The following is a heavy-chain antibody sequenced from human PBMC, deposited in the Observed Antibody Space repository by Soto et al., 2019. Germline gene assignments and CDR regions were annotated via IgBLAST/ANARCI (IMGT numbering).Heavy chain of an antibody. CDR2: IYYSGST. V-gene: IGHV4-59*08. Sequence: SETLSLTCTVSGGSISGNYWSWIRQPPGRGLEWIGYIYYSGSTYVSPSLKSRVTMSVDTSENQFFLKLRSVTAADTAVYYCARTPIGYCSGGTCSNWFDPWGQGTLVTVSS. J-gene: IGHJ5*02. CDR3: ARTPIGYCSGGTCSNWFDP. CDR1: GGSISGNY. D-gene: IGHD2-15*01.